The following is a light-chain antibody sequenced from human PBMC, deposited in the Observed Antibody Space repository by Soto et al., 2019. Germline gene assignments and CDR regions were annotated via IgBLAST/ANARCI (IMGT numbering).Light chain of an antibody. V-gene: IGKV3-15*01. CDR2: GTS. CDR3: QQYYNWPYT. Sequence: EIVMTQSPATLSVSLGEGATLSCRASQSVTSNLAWYQQQPGQAPRLLIYGTSTRATGIPARLSGSGSGTEFTLTISSLQSEDFAVYYCQQYYNWPYTFGQGTKLEIK. CDR1: QSVTSN. J-gene: IGKJ2*01.